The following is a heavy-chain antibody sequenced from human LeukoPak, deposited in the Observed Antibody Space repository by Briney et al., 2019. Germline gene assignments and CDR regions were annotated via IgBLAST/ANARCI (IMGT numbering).Heavy chain of an antibody. CDR2: ISSSSSYM. CDR3: ARERTRIAAAGSAFNT. D-gene: IGHD6-13*01. V-gene: IGHV3-21*01. J-gene: IGHJ3*02. CDR1: GFTFSSYS. Sequence: KTGGSLRLSCATSGFTFSSYSMNWVRQAPGKGLEWVSSISSSSSYMYYADSVKGRFTISRDNAKNSLYLQMNSLRAEDTAVYYCARERTRIAAAGSAFNTWGQGTMVTVSS.